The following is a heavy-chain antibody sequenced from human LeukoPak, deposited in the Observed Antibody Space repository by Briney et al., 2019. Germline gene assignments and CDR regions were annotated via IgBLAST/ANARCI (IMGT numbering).Heavy chain of an antibody. CDR3: ARGPWFRSLVGYCADGVCYPGY. CDR1: GYTFITYD. D-gene: IGHD2-8*01. J-gene: IGHJ4*02. Sequence: ASVKVSCKASGYTFITYDIIWVRQAAGQGLEWVGWLNPQSGHTGYTENLQGRVIMTMDSSTATVYMELRSLRFEDTAVYYCARGPWFRSLVGYCADGVCYPGYWGQGTLVTVSS. CDR2: LNPQSGHT. V-gene: IGHV1-8*01.